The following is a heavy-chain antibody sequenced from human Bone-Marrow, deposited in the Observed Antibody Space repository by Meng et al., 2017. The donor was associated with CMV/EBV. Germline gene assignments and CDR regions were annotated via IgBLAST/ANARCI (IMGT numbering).Heavy chain of an antibody. CDR1: GASMTNYY. CDR3: AGVSLGVATIQY. V-gene: IGHV4-4*09. Sequence: SETLSLTCAVSGASMTNYYWTWIRQSPGKGLEWIGYIYTSGSSNYNPTVRSRVSISVDTSRKQFSLKLNSMTAADTAVYYCAGVSLGVATIQYWGHGTPVTVSS. CDR2: IYTSGSS. D-gene: IGHD5-24*01. J-gene: IGHJ1*01.